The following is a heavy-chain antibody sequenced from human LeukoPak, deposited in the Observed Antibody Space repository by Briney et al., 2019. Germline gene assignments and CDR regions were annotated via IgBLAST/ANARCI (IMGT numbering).Heavy chain of an antibody. D-gene: IGHD3-10*01. J-gene: IGHJ4*02. CDR1: GFTFSSYA. CDR2: INDSGGNT. CDR3: AKTSAGIRGGYFDY. V-gene: IGHV3-23*01. Sequence: GGSLRLSCAASGFTFSSYAMSWVRQAPGKGLEGVSLINDSGGNTYYADSVKGRFTISRDNSKNTLCLQMSSLRAEDTAVYYCAKTSAGIRGGYFDYWGQGTLVTVSS.